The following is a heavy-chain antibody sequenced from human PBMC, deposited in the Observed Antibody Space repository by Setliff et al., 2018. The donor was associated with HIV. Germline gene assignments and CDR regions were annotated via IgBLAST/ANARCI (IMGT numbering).Heavy chain of an antibody. CDR2: IRQDGSEG. J-gene: IGHJ6*03. Sequence: GGSLRLSCAASGFTFSIYEMNWVRQAPGKGLEWVANIRQDGSEGYYVDSVKGRFTISRDNAKNSLYLQMNSLRADDTAVYYCARDRASVRDTIFGEAQYYYYMDVWGKGTTVTVSS. V-gene: IGHV3-7*01. CDR3: ARDRASVRDTIFGEAQYYYYMDV. CDR1: GFTFSIYE. D-gene: IGHD3-3*01.